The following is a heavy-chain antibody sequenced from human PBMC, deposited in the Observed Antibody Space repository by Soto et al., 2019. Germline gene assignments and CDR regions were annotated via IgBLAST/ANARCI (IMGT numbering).Heavy chain of an antibody. CDR3: ALRSGRSSL. CDR1: GNSINYY. J-gene: IGHJ4*02. CDR2: ISYGGST. V-gene: IGHV4-59*08. Sequence: GNSINYYWSWIRQYTGKGLEWIGYISYGGSTNYNPSLKGRVTISVDTSKNQFSLDLTSVISADTAVYYCALRSGRSSLWGPRILVTVSS. D-gene: IGHD3-16*01.